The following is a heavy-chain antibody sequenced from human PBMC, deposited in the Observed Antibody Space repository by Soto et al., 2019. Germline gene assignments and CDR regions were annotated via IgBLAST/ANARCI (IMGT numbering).Heavy chain of an antibody. V-gene: IGHV4-59*08. Sequence: SETLSLTCTVSGGSISSYYWSWIRQPPGKGLEWIGYVYYIGSTNYNPSLKSRVTISVDTSKNQFSLKLSSVTAADTAVYYCARGYCTSTSCYSFDYWGQGTLVTVSS. J-gene: IGHJ4*02. D-gene: IGHD2-2*01. CDR3: ARGYCTSTSCYSFDY. CDR1: GGSISSYY. CDR2: VYYIGST.